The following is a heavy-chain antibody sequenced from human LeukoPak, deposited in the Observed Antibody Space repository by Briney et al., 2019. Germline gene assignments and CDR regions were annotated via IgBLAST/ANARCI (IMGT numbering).Heavy chain of an antibody. J-gene: IGHJ6*03. D-gene: IGHD2-2*02. CDR2: MNPNSGNT. CDR1: GYTFTSYD. Sequence: ASVKVSCKASGYTFTSYDINWVRQATGQGLEWMGWMNPNSGNTGYAQKFQGRVTMTRNTSISTAYMELSSLRSEDTAVYYCARGWVVPAAIRESYYYYYMDVWGKGTTVTVSS. CDR3: ARGWVVPAAIRESYYYYYMDV. V-gene: IGHV1-8*01.